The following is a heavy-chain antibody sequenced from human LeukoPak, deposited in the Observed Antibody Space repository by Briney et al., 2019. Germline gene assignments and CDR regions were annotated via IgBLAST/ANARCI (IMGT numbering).Heavy chain of an antibody. CDR3: ARDGPAQMVDFDC. J-gene: IGHJ4*02. D-gene: IGHD3-10*01. CDR2: IYPNNGAT. V-gene: IGHV1-2*02. Sequence: ASVKVSCKASGYTFSGTGWYLYWLRQAPGQGLECMGWIYPNNGATAYAQKFQGRVAMTRDTSITTAYMELSRLRPDDTAVYYCARDGPAQMVDFDCWGQGTLVTVSS. CDR1: GYTFSGTGWY.